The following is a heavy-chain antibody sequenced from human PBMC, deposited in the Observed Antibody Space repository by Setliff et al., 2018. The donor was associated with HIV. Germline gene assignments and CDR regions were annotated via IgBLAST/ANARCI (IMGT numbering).Heavy chain of an antibody. J-gene: IGHJ4*02. CDR1: GGSISSSGPGYY. CDR3: ARGRFVGFDY. D-gene: IGHD3-16*02. CDR2: VYYSGST. V-gene: IGHV4-39*07. Sequence: SETLSLTCTVSGGSISSSGPGYYWGWVRQPPGGGLEWIGSVYYSGSTNYNPSLKSRVTMSVDTSKNQFSLNLTSVTAADTAVYYCARGRFVGFDYWGQGTLVTVSS.